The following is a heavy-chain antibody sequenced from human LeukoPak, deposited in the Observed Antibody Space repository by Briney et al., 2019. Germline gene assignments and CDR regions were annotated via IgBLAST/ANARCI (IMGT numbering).Heavy chain of an antibody. CDR2: IKNDGSST. CDR3: ASALGGQGGH. J-gene: IGHJ4*02. CDR1: GFTFSRYW. V-gene: IGHV3-74*03. Sequence: GGSLRLSCAASGFTFSRYWMHWARHAAGKGLVWVSLIKNDGSSTTYADSVKGRFTISRDNAKNAQFLQMNSLRADNTAIYYCASALGGQGGHWGQGTLVTVSS. D-gene: IGHD1-26*01.